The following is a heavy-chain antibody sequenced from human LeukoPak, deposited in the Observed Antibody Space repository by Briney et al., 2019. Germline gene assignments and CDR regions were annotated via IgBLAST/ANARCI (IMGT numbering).Heavy chain of an antibody. CDR2: ISAYNGNT. CDR1: GGTFSSYA. J-gene: IGHJ3*02. V-gene: IGHV1-18*01. Sequence: ASVKVSCKASGGTFSSYATSWVRQAPGQGLEWMGWISAYNGNTNYAQKLQGRVTMTTDTSTSTAYMELRSLRSDDTAVYYCARAGGTSDAFDIWGQGTMVTVSS. CDR3: ARAGGTSDAFDI. D-gene: IGHD3-16*01.